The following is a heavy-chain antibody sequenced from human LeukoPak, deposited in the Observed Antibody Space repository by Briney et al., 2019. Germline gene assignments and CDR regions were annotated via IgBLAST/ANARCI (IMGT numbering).Heavy chain of an antibody. CDR2: IYYSGST. J-gene: IGHJ6*02. CDR1: GGSISSGGYY. V-gene: IGHV4-31*03. Sequence: SETLSLTCTVSGGSISSGGYYWSWIRQHPGKGLEWIGYIYYSGSTYYNPSLKSRVTISVDTSKNQFSLKLSSVTAGDTAVYYCARDRIVVVPAARSLYYCYGMDVWGQGTTVTVSS. CDR3: ARDRIVVVPAARSLYYCYGMDV. D-gene: IGHD2-2*01.